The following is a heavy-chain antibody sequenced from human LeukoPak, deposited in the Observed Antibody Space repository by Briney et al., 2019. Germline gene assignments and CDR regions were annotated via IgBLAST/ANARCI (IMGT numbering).Heavy chain of an antibody. Sequence: PGGSLRLSCAASGFTFSSYWMSWVRQAPGKGLEWVSAISGSGGSTYYADSVKGRFTISRDNSKNTLYLQMNSLRAEDTAVYYCAKSGYCSSTSCYPLEYYYYYYGMDVWGQGTTVTVSS. CDR3: AKSGYCSSTSCYPLEYYYYYYGMDV. CDR1: GFTFSSYW. CDR2: ISGSGGST. D-gene: IGHD2-2*01. V-gene: IGHV3-23*01. J-gene: IGHJ6*02.